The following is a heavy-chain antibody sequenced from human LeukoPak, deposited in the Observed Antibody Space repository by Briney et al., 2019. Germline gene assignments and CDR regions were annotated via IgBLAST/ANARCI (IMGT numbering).Heavy chain of an antibody. J-gene: IGHJ4*02. D-gene: IGHD3-22*01. V-gene: IGHV1-2*02. Sequence: EASVKVSCKASGYTFTGYFIHWVRQAPGQGLEWMGWINPNNYDTNYAQKFQGRVTMTRDTSITTAYMELSRLRSDDTAVYYCARDERYDSSGYPFDYWGQGTLVTVSS. CDR3: ARDERYDSSGYPFDY. CDR1: GYTFTGYF. CDR2: INPNNYDT.